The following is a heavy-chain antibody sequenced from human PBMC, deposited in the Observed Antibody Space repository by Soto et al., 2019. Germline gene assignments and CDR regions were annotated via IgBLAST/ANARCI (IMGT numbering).Heavy chain of an antibody. CDR3: AREPTPHFWSGSYFDY. CDR2: FIPIFGTA. D-gene: IGHD3-3*02. CDR1: GGTFSSYA. Sequence: AASVKVSCKASGGTFSSYAISWVRQAPGQGLEWMGGFIPIFGTANYAQKFQGRVTITADESTSTAYMELSSLRSEDTAVYYCAREPTPHFWSGSYFDYWGQGTLVTSPQ. V-gene: IGHV1-69*13. J-gene: IGHJ4*02.